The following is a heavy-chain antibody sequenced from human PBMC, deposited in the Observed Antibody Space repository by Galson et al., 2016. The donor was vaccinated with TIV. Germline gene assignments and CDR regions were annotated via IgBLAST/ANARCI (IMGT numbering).Heavy chain of an antibody. CDR3: ARGPGDQWLLDY. V-gene: IGHV1-46*04. Sequence: SVKVSCKASGYAFTSYYIHWVRQAPGRGLEWMGIINPEGGTTVYAQKLQDRVTMTRDTSTSTVYMDLSSLRSDDTAVYFCARGPGDQWLLDYWGLGTLVTVSS. CDR1: GYAFTSYY. J-gene: IGHJ4*02. D-gene: IGHD6-19*01. CDR2: INPEGGTT.